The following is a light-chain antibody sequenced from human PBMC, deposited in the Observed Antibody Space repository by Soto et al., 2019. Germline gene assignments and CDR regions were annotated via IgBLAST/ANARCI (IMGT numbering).Light chain of an antibody. J-gene: IGLJ3*02. CDR3: QSYDSSLSAWV. CDR2: GNN. Sequence: QSVLTQPPSVSGAPGQRVTISCTGSSSNVGTNFGVHWYQQLPGTAPKLLIYGNNNRPSGVPDRFSGSKSGTSASLAITGLQPEDEADYYCQSYDSSLSAWVFGGGTKVTVL. CDR1: SSNVGTNFG. V-gene: IGLV1-40*01.